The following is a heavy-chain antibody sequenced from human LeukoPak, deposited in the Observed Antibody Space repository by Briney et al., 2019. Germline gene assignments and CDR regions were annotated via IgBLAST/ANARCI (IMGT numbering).Heavy chain of an antibody. CDR3: ARGVDTAMVNWFDP. D-gene: IGHD5-18*01. Sequence: SETLSLTCTVSGGSISSGGYYWSWIRQHPGKGLEWIGYIYYSGSTYYNPSLKSRVTISVDTSKNQFSLKLSSVTAADTAVYYCARGVDTAMVNWFDPWGQGTLVTVSS. J-gene: IGHJ5*02. CDR2: IYYSGST. CDR1: GGSISSGGYY. V-gene: IGHV4-31*03.